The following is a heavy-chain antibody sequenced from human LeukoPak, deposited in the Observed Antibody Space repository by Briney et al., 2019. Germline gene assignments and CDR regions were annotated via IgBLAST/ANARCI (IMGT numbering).Heavy chain of an antibody. V-gene: IGHV1-69*05. Sequence: SVKVSCKASGGTFSSYAISWVRQAPGQGLEWMGGIIPIFGTANYAQKFQGRVTITTDESTSTAYMELSSLRSEDTAVYYCARDHPGGDYGLFYYGMDVWGQGTTVTVSS. CDR1: GGTFSSYA. CDR3: ARDHPGGDYGLFYYGMDV. D-gene: IGHD4-17*01. CDR2: IIPIFGTA. J-gene: IGHJ6*02.